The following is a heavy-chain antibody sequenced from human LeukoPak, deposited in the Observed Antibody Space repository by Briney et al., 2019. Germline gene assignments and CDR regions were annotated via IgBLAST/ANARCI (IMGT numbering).Heavy chain of an antibody. CDR1: GYTFTGYY. Sequence: ASVKVSCKASGYTFTGYYIHWVRQAPGQGLEWMGWINPNSGGTNYAQKFQGRVTMTRDTSISTAYMELSRLRSDDTAVYYCARDREVWSGYYPVYGMDVWGQGTTVTVSS. J-gene: IGHJ6*02. CDR2: INPNSGGT. D-gene: IGHD3-3*01. CDR3: ARDREVWSGYYPVYGMDV. V-gene: IGHV1-2*02.